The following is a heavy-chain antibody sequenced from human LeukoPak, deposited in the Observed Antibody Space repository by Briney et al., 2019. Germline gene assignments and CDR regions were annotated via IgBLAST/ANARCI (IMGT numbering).Heavy chain of an antibody. CDR2: MYSGGST. D-gene: IGHD2-21*01. CDR1: GGSINSGTYY. J-gene: IGHJ6*03. Sequence: SQTLSLACTVSGGSINSGTYYWSWIRQPAGKGLEWIGHMYSGGSTNYNPSLKSRVTISVDTSKYQLSLKLSSVTAADTAVYYCARGSYCGETRYHGYYYMDVWGKGTTVTVSS. V-gene: IGHV4-61*09. CDR3: ARGSYCGETRYHGYYYMDV.